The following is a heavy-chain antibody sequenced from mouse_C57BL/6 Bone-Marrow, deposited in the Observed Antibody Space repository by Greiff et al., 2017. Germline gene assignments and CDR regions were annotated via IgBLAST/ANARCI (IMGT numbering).Heavy chain of an antibody. J-gene: IGHJ1*03. CDR3: TYNSGDWYVDV. CDR2: IWTGGGT. D-gene: IGHD2-12*01. CDR1: GFSLTSYA. V-gene: IGHV2-9-1*01. Sequence: QVQLKESGPGLVAPSQSLSITCTVSGFSLTSYAISWVRQPPGKGLEWLGVIWTGGGTNNNSALISRLSISKDNTKSQAILKMNSLQTDDTARYYGTYNSGDWYVDVWGTGTTVTVSS.